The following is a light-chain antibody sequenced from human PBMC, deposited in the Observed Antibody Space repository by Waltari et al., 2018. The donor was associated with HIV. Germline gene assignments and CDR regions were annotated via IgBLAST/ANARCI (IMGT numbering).Light chain of an antibody. CDR1: QSVYSN. Sequence: EIVMTQSPVTLSVSPGERATLSCRASQSVYSNLAWYQQKPGQAPRLVIYGASTRATGIPARFSGSGSWTEFTLTISSLQSEDFALYYCQQYYDWPLTFGGGTKVEIK. CDR3: QQYYDWPLT. J-gene: IGKJ4*01. V-gene: IGKV3-15*01. CDR2: GAS.